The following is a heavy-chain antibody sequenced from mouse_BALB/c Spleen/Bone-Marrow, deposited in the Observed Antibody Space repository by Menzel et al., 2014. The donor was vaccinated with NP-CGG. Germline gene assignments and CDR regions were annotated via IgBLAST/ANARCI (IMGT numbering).Heavy chain of an antibody. J-gene: IGHJ3*01. CDR2: ISCSNGTT. CDR3: ARRGSAYVEGFAY. Sequence: LVKTGASVKISCKASGYSFTGYYMHWVKQSHGKSLEWIAYISCSNGTTNYSQKFRGKATFTVDTSSSTAYMQFNSRTSEDSAAYYCARRGSAYVEGFAYWGQGTLVTVSA. D-gene: IGHD3-1*01. CDR1: GYSFTGYY. V-gene: IGHV1S34*01.